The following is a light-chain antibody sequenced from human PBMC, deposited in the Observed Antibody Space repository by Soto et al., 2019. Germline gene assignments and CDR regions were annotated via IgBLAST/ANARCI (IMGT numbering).Light chain of an antibody. V-gene: IGKV1-39*01. CDR1: QSISSY. J-gene: IGKJ3*01. CDR2: GAS. CDR3: QQSNSYPLT. Sequence: DIPMTQSPSSLSASIGDRVTITCRASQSISSYLNWYQQKPGRAPKVLISGASTVESGVPSRFSGSGSGTDFTLTISSLQPEDFATYYCQQSNSYPLTFGPGTTVDVK.